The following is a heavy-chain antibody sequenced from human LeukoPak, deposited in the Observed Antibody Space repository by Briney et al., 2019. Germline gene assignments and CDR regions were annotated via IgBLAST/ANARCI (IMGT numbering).Heavy chain of an antibody. D-gene: IGHD6-19*01. J-gene: IGHJ5*02. CDR1: GYSITSGYY. CDR2: INHSGST. Sequence: PSETLSLTCAVSGYSITSGYYWGWIRQPPGKGLEWIGSINHSGSTYYNPSLKSRVTISVDTSKNQFSLELNSVTAADTAVYYCAREAVTRVWFDPWGQGTLVIVSS. CDR3: AREAVTRVWFDP. V-gene: IGHV4-38-2*02.